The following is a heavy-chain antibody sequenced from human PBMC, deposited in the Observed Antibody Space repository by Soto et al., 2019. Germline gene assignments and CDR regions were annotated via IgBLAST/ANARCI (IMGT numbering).Heavy chain of an antibody. V-gene: IGHV1-18*01. CDR3: ARDRGVAPPVAGNTHYYYYMDV. CDR1: AYSFTNYG. CDR2: ISAYNGNT. Sequence: QDQLVQSGVEVKKPGASVKVSCRASAYSFTNYGITWVRQAPGQGVEWMGWISAYNGNTNYAQKFQGRVTMTTDATTSTAYLELRSLSSDDTAVYYCARDRGVAPPVAGNTHYYYYMDVWGKGTTVTVSS. D-gene: IGHD6-19*01. J-gene: IGHJ6*03.